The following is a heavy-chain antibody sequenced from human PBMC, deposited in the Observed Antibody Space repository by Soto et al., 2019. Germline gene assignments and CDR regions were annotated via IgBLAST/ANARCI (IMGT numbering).Heavy chain of an antibody. Sequence: QLQLQESGSGLVKPSQTLSLTCAVSGGPISSGGYSWSWIRQPPGKGLEWIGYIYHSGSTYYNPSLKSRVTISVDRSKNQFSLKLSSVTAVDTAVYYCAAGGGLPRYYWGQGTLVTVSS. J-gene: IGHJ4*02. CDR3: AAGGGLPRYY. CDR2: IYHSGST. D-gene: IGHD5-12*01. CDR1: GGPISSGGYS. V-gene: IGHV4-30-2*01.